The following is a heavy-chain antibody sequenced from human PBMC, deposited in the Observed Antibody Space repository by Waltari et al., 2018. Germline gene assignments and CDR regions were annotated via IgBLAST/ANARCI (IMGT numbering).Heavy chain of an antibody. Sequence: EVQLVETGGGLIQPGGSLRLSCAASGFTVSSNYMSWVRQAPGKGLEWVSVMYSGGSTYYADSVKGRFTISRDNSKNTLYLQMNSLRAEDTAVYYCARESPAGAFDIWGQGTMVTVSS. CDR1: GFTVSSNY. V-gene: IGHV3-53*02. CDR2: MYSGGST. CDR3: ARESPAGAFDI. J-gene: IGHJ3*02.